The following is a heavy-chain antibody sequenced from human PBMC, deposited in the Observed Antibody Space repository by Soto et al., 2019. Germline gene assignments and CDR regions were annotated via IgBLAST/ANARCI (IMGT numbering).Heavy chain of an antibody. V-gene: IGHV4-31*03. J-gene: IGHJ5*02. CDR2: IYYNGGT. D-gene: IGHD4-4*01. CDR1: GGSISSGGYY. Sequence: QVQLQESGPGLVKPSQTLSLTCTVSGGSISSGGYYWSWIRQHPGKGLEWIGYIYYNGGTYYSPSLKSRVTISVDTSKNQFSLKLSSVTAADTAVYYCARDYSNWFDPWGQGTLVTVSS. CDR3: ARDYSNWFDP.